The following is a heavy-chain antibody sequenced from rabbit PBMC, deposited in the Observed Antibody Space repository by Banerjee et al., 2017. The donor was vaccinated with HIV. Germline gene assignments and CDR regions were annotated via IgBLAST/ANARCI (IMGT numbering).Heavy chain of an antibody. CDR3: ARDDAGTSNRGFYFTL. CDR1: GFSFSSSYW. CDR2: IDGGNSGST. D-gene: IGHD8-1*01. Sequence: QEQLVESGGGLVQPGGSLKLSCKASGFSFSSSYWICWVRQAPGKGPEWIACIDGGNSGSTYYANWAKGRFTISKTSSTTVTLQMTSLTAADTATYFCARDDAGTSNRGFYFTLWGQGTLVTVS. V-gene: IGHV1S45*01. J-gene: IGHJ4*01.